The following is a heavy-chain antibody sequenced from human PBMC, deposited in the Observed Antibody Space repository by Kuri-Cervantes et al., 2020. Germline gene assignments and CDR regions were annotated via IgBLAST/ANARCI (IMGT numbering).Heavy chain of an antibody. Sequence: GESLKISCTASGFTFGDYAMSWFRQAPGKGLEWVGFIRSKAYGGTTEYAASVKGRFTISRDDSKGIAYLQMNSLKTEDTAVYYCTRGGRWLQYVVWGQGTTVTVSS. CDR1: GFTFGDYA. V-gene: IGHV3-49*03. D-gene: IGHD5-24*01. CDR3: TRGGRWLQYVV. CDR2: IRSKAYGGTT. J-gene: IGHJ6*02.